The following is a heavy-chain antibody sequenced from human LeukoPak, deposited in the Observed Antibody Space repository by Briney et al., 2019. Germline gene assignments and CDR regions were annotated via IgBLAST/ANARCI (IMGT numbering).Heavy chain of an antibody. J-gene: IGHJ3*02. V-gene: IGHV3-74*01. CDR3: AGDLGWDDVFDI. CDR2: INSDGSST. D-gene: IGHD1-26*01. CDR1: GFTFSRYW. Sequence: GGSLRLSCAASGFTFSRYWMHWVRQAPGKGLVWVSRINSDGSSTSYADSVKGRFTISRDNAKNTLYLQINSLRAEDTAVYYCAGDLGWDDVFDIWGQGAMVTVSS.